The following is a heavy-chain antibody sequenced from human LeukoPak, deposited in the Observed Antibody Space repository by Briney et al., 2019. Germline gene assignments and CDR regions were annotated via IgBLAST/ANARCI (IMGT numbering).Heavy chain of an antibody. CDR1: GFTFSDYY. J-gene: IGHJ4*02. CDR3: ARDRSSGWPSGY. Sequence: GGSLRLSCAASGFTFSDYYMSWIRQAPGKGLEWGSYISSSGSTIYYADSVKGRFTISRDNAKNALYLRMNSLRAEDTAVYYCARDRSSGWPSGYWGQGTLVTVSS. V-gene: IGHV3-11*01. CDR2: ISSSGSTI. D-gene: IGHD6-19*01.